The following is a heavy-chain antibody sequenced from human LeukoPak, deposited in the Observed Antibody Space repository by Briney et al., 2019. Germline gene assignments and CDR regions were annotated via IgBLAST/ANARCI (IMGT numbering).Heavy chain of an antibody. D-gene: IGHD3-10*01. CDR3: ARGRYYGSGSYYSNYYYYYGMDV. CDR1: GGSISRYY. V-gene: IGHV4-34*01. CDR2: INHSGST. J-gene: IGHJ6*02. Sequence: NPSETLSLSCTVSGGSISRYYWNWIRQPPGKGLEWIGEINHSGSTNYNPSLKSRVTISVDTSKNQFSLKLSSVTAADTAVYYCARGRYYGSGSYYSNYYYYYGMDVWGQGTTVTVSS.